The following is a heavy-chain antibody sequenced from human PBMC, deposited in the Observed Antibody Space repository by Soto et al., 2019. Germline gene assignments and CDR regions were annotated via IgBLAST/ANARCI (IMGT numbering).Heavy chain of an antibody. CDR1: GYTFTSFY. Sequence: ASVKVSCKASGYTFTSFYIHWVRQAPGQGPEWMGKINPNGATTTYAPKFQGRVTVTRDTSTSTVYMELSSLSSEDTAVYYCARSLVDAGGDYGGQGTLVPVPS. CDR3: ARSLVDAGGDY. J-gene: IGHJ4*02. D-gene: IGHD2-8*02. V-gene: IGHV1-46*03. CDR2: INPNGATT.